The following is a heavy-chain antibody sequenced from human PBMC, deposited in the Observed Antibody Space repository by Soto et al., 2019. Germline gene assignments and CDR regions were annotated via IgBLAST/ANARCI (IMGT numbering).Heavy chain of an antibody. CDR3: ARVVAGSFGDAFDI. D-gene: IGHD6-19*01. J-gene: IGHJ3*02. CDR1: GGTFSSYT. CDR2: IIPILGIA. Sequence: QVQLVQSGAEVKKPGSSVKVSCKASGGTFSSYTISWVRQAPGQGLEWMGRIIPILGIANYAQKFQGRVTITADKSTSTAYMELSSLRSEVTAVYYCARVVAGSFGDAFDIWGQGTMVTVSS. V-gene: IGHV1-69*02.